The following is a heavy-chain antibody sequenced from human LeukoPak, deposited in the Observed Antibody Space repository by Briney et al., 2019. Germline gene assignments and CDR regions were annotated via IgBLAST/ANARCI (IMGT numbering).Heavy chain of an antibody. J-gene: IGHJ4*02. CDR1: GGPISISSYY. CDR3: ARHLYSDDLVDY. CDR2: NYYSGST. Sequence: SETLSLPCTVSGGPISISSYYCASIRQPPAKGLEWYGRNYYSGSTYYNPALKSRVTISVDTSKNQCSLMGSSVTAADTAVYYCARHLYSDDLVDYWGQGTLVTVSS. D-gene: IGHD2-8*01. V-gene: IGHV4-39*01.